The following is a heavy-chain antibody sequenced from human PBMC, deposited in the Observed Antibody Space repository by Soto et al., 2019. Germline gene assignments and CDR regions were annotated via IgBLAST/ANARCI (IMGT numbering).Heavy chain of an antibody. CDR3: ARVVTGEGFDY. CDR2: ISYDGSNK. D-gene: IGHD7-27*01. CDR1: GFTFSSYA. V-gene: IGHV3-30*04. Sequence: GGSLRLSCAASGFTFSSYAMHWVRQAPGKGLEWVAVISYDGSNKYYADSVKGRFTISRDNYKNTLYLQMNSLRAEDTAVYYCARVVTGEGFDYWGQGTLVTVSS. J-gene: IGHJ4*02.